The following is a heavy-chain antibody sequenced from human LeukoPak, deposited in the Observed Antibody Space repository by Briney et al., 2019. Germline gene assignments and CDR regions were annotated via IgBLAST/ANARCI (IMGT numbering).Heavy chain of an antibody. CDR1: GYTLTELS. CDR2: FDPEDGET. Sequence: GASVKVSCKVSGYTLTELSMHWVRQAPGKGLEWMGGFDPEDGETIYAQKFQGRVTMTEDTSTDTAYMELSSLRSEDTAVYYCATAYGPRVTGYHLSSSLDYWGQGTLITVSS. CDR3: ATAYGPRVTGYHLSSSLDY. J-gene: IGHJ4*02. D-gene: IGHD3-9*01. V-gene: IGHV1-24*01.